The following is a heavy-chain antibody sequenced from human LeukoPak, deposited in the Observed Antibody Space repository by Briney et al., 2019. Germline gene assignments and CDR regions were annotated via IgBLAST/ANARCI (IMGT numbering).Heavy chain of an antibody. CDR2: IYYSGST. D-gene: IGHD2-2*01. Sequence: SETLSLTCTVSGGSISSSSYYWGRIRQPPGKGLEWIGSIYYSGSTYYNPSLKSRVTISVDTSKNQFSLKLSSVTAADTAVYYCAREPATAMPPGLDYWGQGTLVTVSS. V-gene: IGHV4-39*07. CDR3: AREPATAMPPGLDY. J-gene: IGHJ4*02. CDR1: GGSISSSSYY.